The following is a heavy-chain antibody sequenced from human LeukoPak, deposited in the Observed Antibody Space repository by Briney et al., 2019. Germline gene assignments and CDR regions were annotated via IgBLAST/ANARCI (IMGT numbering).Heavy chain of an antibody. J-gene: IGHJ4*02. CDR1: GFTFSSYA. CDR3: AKTLDGSSDWYQNEYYFDY. D-gene: IGHD6-19*01. V-gene: IGHV3-23*01. CDR2: ISGSGGST. Sequence: PGGSLRLSCAASGFTFSSYAMSWVRQAPGKGLEWVSAISGSGGSTYYADSVKGRFTISRDNSKNTLYLQMNSLRAEDTAVYYCAKTLDGSSDWYQNEYYFDYWGQGTLVTVSS.